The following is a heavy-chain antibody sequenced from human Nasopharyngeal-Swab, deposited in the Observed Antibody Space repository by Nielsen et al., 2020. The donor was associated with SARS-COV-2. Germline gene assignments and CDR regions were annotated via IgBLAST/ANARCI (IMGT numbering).Heavy chain of an antibody. CDR2: INPSGGQT. J-gene: IGHJ3*02. V-gene: IGHV1-46*01. Sequence: ASVKVSCKASGYTFRIYYMHWVRQAPGQGLEWMGLINPSGGQTTYAQKFQGRVTMTRDTSTSTVYMELSSLRSEDTAVYYCARDLDPATAGALDIWGPGTLVTVSS. CDR3: ARDLDPATAGALDI. CDR1: GYTFRIYY. D-gene: IGHD2-2*01.